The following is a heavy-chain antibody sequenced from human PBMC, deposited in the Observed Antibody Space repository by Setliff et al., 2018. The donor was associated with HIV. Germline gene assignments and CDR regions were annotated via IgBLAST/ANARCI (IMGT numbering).Heavy chain of an antibody. V-gene: IGHV4-34*01. CDR2: INHSGST. Sequence: SETLSLTFAVYGGSFSGYYWSWIRQPPGKGLEWIGEINHSGSTNYNPSLKSRVTISVDTSKNQFSLKMSSVTAADTAVYYCTRKKTGQFGAFNMWGRGTLVTVSS. CDR1: GGSFSGYY. CDR3: TRKKTGQFGAFNM. D-gene: IGHD7-27*01. J-gene: IGHJ3*02.